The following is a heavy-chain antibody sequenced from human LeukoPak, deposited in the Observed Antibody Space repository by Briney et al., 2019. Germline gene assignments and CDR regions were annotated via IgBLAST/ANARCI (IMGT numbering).Heavy chain of an antibody. CDR1: GYTFTSYA. V-gene: IGHV1-3*01. Sequence: RASVKVSCKASGYTFTSYAMHWVRQAPGQRLEWMGWINAGNGNTKYSQKFQGRVTITRDTSASTAYMELSSLRSEDTAVYYCAVEVLLKARGAFDIWGQGTMVTVSS. D-gene: IGHD3-10*01. CDR3: AVEVLLKARGAFDI. J-gene: IGHJ3*02. CDR2: INAGNGNT.